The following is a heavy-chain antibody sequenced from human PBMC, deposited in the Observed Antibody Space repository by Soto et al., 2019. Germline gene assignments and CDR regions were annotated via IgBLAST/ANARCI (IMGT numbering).Heavy chain of an antibody. V-gene: IGHV1-69*06. CDR2: IIPIFGTA. J-gene: IGHJ5*02. CDR3: ARTAYYYDSSGYYYDWFDP. D-gene: IGHD3-22*01. CDR1: GGTFSSYA. Sequence: SVKFSGKASGGTFSSYAISWVRQAPGQGLVWMGGIIPIFGTANDAQKFQGRVTITADKSTSTAYMELSSLRSEDTAVYYCARTAYYYDSSGYYYDWFDPWGQGTLVTVSS.